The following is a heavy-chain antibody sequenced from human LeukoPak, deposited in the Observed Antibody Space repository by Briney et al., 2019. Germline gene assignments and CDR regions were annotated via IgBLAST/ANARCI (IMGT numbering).Heavy chain of an antibody. CDR3: ATEDSSSPPSEYYYYGMDV. J-gene: IGHJ6*02. D-gene: IGHD6-13*01. Sequence: ASVKVPCKVSGYTLTELSMHWVRQAPGKGLEWMGGFDPEDGETIYAQKFQGRVTMTEDTSTDTAYMELSSLRSEDTAVYHCATEDSSSPPSEYYYYGMDVWGQGTTVTVSS. V-gene: IGHV1-24*01. CDR1: GYTLTELS. CDR2: FDPEDGET.